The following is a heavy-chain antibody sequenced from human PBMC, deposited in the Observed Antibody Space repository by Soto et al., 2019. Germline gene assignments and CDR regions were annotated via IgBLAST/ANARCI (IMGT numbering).Heavy chain of an antibody. CDR2: ISSSSSYI. D-gene: IGHD1-26*01. J-gene: IGHJ6*02. CDR1: GFTFSSYS. CDR3: ARDRVIVGATTNYYYGMDV. Sequence: EVQLVESGGGLVKPGGSLRLSCAASGFTFSSYSMNWVRQAPGKGLEWVSSISSSSSYIYYADSVKGRFTISRDNAKNSLYLQMNNLRAKETAVYYCARDRVIVGATTNYYYGMDVWGQGTTVTVSS. V-gene: IGHV3-21*01.